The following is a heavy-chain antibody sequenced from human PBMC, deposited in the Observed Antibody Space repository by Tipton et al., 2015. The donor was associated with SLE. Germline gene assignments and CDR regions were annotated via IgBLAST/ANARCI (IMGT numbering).Heavy chain of an antibody. D-gene: IGHD1-20*01. V-gene: IGHV4-34*01. CDR2: INHSGST. J-gene: IGHJ5*02. CDR3: ARFQGNWNWFDP. Sequence: WSWIRQPPGKGLEWIGEINHSGSTNYNPSLKSRVTISVDTSKNQFSLKLSSVTAADTAVYYCARFQGNWNWFDPWGQGTLVTVSS.